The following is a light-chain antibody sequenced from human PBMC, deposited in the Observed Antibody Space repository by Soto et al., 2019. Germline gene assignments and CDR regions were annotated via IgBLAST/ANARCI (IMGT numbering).Light chain of an antibody. CDR1: KLGDKY. CDR3: QAWDSSGV. CDR2: QDS. Sequence: SYELTQPPSVSVSPGQTASITCSGDKLGDKYACWYQQKPGQSPVLVIYQDSKRPSGIPERFSGSNSGNTATLTISGTQAMDEADYYCQAWDSSGVFGGGTKPDRP. J-gene: IGLJ2*01. V-gene: IGLV3-1*01.